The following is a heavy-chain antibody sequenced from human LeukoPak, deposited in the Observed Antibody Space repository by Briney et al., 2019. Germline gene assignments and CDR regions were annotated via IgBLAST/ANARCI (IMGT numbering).Heavy chain of an antibody. V-gene: IGHV1-46*01. Sequence: ASVKVPCKASGYTFTSYYMHWVRQAPGQGLEWVGIINPSVGSTSYAQKFQGRVTMTRDTSTSTVYMELSSLRAEDTAVYYCAKDSSSAAGYWGQGTLVTVSS. CDR3: AKDSSSAAGY. D-gene: IGHD6-6*01. J-gene: IGHJ4*02. CDR2: INPSVGST. CDR1: GYTFTSYY.